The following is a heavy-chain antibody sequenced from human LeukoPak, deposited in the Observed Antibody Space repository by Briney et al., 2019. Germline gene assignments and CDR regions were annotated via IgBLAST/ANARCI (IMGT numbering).Heavy chain of an antibody. D-gene: IGHD3-9*01. CDR2: IYYSGRT. Sequence: SETLSLTCTVSGDSISSYYWRCIRPPPGKGLEWIGYIYYSGRTNYNHSLKSRFTISVDTSKNQVSLKLTSVTAADTAGYYCARTPLGQRDILTGYYSYYGMHVWGQGTTVTVSS. J-gene: IGHJ6*02. V-gene: IGHV4-59*08. CDR1: GDSISSYY. CDR3: ARTPLGQRDILTGYYSYYGMHV.